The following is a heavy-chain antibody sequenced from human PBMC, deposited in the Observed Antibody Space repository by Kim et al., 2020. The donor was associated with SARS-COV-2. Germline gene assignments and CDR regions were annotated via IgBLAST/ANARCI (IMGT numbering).Heavy chain of an antibody. Sequence: PSLKSRVTISVDKSKNQFSLKLSSVTAADTAVYYCARDRRHYYDSSGYDYWGQGTLVTVSS. J-gene: IGHJ4*02. CDR3: ARDRRHYYDSSGYDY. D-gene: IGHD3-22*01. V-gene: IGHV4-4*02.